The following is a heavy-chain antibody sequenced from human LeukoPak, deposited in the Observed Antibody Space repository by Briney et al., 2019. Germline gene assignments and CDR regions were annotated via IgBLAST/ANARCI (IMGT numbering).Heavy chain of an antibody. CDR1: GGSISSRSYY. Sequence: SETLSLTCTVSGGSISSRSYYWGWIRQPPGKGLEWIGKISDSGSTYYNPSLKSRVTISVDTSKNQFSLKLSSVTAADTAVYYCASSANYGGNSGYFDYWGQGTLVTVSS. J-gene: IGHJ4*02. CDR2: ISDSGST. CDR3: ASSANYGGNSGYFDY. D-gene: IGHD4-23*01. V-gene: IGHV4-39*01.